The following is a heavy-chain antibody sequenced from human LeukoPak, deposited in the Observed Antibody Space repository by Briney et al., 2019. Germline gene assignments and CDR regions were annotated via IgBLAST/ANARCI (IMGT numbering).Heavy chain of an antibody. Sequence: PSETLSLTCAVYGGSFSGYYWSWIRQPPGKGLEWIGEINHSGSTNYNPSLKSRVTLSVDTSKNQFSLKLSSVTAADTAVYYCAKNPGTGKLWFAPPGYYMDVWGKGTTVTVSS. D-gene: IGHD3-10*01. CDR3: AKNPGTGKLWFAPPGYYMDV. CDR1: GGSFSGYY. CDR2: INHSGST. V-gene: IGHV4-34*01. J-gene: IGHJ6*03.